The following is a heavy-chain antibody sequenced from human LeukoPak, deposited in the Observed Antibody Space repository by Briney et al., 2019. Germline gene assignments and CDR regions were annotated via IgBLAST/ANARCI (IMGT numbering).Heavy chain of an antibody. D-gene: IGHD3-9*01. J-gene: IGHJ4*02. Sequence: SETLSLTCTVSGGSISSGGYYWSWIRQPPGKGLEWIGYIYHSGSTYYNPSLKSRVTISVDTSKNQFSLKLSSVTAADTAVYYCARGLRYFDWTPYFDYWGQGTLVTVSS. CDR3: ARGLRYFDWTPYFDY. CDR1: GGSISSGGYY. V-gene: IGHV4-30-2*05. CDR2: IYHSGST.